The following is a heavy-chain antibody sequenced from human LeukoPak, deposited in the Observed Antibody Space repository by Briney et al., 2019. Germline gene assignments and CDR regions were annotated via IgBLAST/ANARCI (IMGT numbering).Heavy chain of an antibody. V-gene: IGHV1-8*01. Sequence: ASVKVSCKASGYTFTSYDINWVRQATGQGLEWMGWMNPNSGNTGYAQKFQGRVTMTRNTSISTAYMELSSLRSEDTAVYYCAKDPSGYSRWYYFDYWGQGTLVTVSS. CDR3: AKDPSGYSRWYYFDY. CDR2: MNPNSGNT. D-gene: IGHD6-13*01. J-gene: IGHJ4*02. CDR1: GYTFTSYD.